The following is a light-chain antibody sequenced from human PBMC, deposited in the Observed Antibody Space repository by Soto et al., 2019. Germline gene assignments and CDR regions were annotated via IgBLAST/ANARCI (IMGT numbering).Light chain of an antibody. V-gene: IGKV3-20*01. CDR1: QSVSSSY. J-gene: IGKJ1*01. CDR2: GAS. Sequence: IVLTQSPGTLSLSPGERATLSCRASQSVSSSYLAWYQQKPGQAPRLLIYGASSRATGIPDRFSGSGSGTDFALTISRLEPEDFAVYYFQQYGSSPRTFGQGTKVDIK. CDR3: QQYGSSPRT.